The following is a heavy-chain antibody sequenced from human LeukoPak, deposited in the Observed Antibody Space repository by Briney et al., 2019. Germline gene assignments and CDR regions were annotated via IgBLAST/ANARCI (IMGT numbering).Heavy chain of an antibody. D-gene: IGHD6-19*01. Sequence: ASVRVSCKASGYTFTGYYMHWVRRAPGQGLEWMGWINPNSGGTNYAQKFQGRVTMTRDTSISTAYMELSRLRSDDTAVYYCAIIAVAERFDYWGQGTLVTVSS. CDR1: GYTFTGYY. J-gene: IGHJ4*02. CDR3: AIIAVAERFDY. V-gene: IGHV1-2*02. CDR2: INPNSGGT.